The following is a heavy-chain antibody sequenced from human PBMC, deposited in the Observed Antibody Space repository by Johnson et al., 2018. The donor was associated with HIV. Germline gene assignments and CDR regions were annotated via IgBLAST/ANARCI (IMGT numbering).Heavy chain of an antibody. V-gene: IGHV3-30-3*01. Sequence: QVQLVESGGGVVQPGRSLRLSCAASGFTFSSYAMHWVRQAPGKGLEWVAVISYDGSNKYYADSVKGRFTISRDNSKTTLYLHMNSLRPDDTGVYYCAKDKFMFLDNPVDAFDVWGQGTMVTVSS. J-gene: IGHJ3*01. D-gene: IGHD3/OR15-3a*01. CDR2: ISYDGSNK. CDR3: AKDKFMFLDNPVDAFDV. CDR1: GFTFSSYA.